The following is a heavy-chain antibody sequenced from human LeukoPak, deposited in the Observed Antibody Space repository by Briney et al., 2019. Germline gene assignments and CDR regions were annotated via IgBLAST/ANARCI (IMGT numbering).Heavy chain of an antibody. Sequence: TSETLSLTCAVSGGSISSSNWWSWVRQPPGKGLEWIVEIYHSGSTNYNPSLKSRVTISVDKSKNQFSLKLSSVTAADTAVYYCARVRYFDWLLYGAFDIWGQGTMVTVSS. CDR3: ARVRYFDWLLYGAFDI. CDR2: IYHSGST. J-gene: IGHJ3*02. V-gene: IGHV4-4*02. D-gene: IGHD3-9*01. CDR1: GGSISSSNW.